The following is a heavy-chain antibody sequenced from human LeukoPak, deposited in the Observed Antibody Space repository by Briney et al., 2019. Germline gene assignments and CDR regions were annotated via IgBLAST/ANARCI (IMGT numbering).Heavy chain of an antibody. Sequence: PGGSLRLSCAASGFTFDDYTMHWVRQAPGKGLEWVSLISWDGGSTYYADSVKGRFTISRDNAKNSLYLQMNSLRAEDTAVYYCARGGRGYVYFDSWGQGTLVTVSS. D-gene: IGHD1-26*01. V-gene: IGHV3-43*01. CDR1: GFTFDDYT. CDR3: ARGGRGYVYFDS. J-gene: IGHJ4*02. CDR2: ISWDGGST.